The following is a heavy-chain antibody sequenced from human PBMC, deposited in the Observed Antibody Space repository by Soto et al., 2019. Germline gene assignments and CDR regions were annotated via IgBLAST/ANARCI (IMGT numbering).Heavy chain of an antibody. CDR1: GGAINSGGYY. J-gene: IGHJ5*02. CDR3: VRGRGYSYQNYFDL. Sequence: PFETLSLTCTVSGGAINSGGYYFTCIRQHPEKGLEWLGNIDHSGTTYYNPSLRSRLSMSLDTSQNHFSLQVTSMTAADTAVYFCVRGRGYSYQNYFDLWGQGSLVTVSS. V-gene: IGHV4-31*03. CDR2: IDHSGTT. D-gene: IGHD5-18*01.